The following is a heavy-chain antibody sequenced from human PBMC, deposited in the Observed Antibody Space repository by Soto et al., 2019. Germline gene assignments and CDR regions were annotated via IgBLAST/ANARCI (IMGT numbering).Heavy chain of an antibody. J-gene: IGHJ5*02. CDR3: AKGPNSGFAP. CDR1: GYTFTTYG. CDR2: ISPFNGNR. D-gene: IGHD3-10*01. Sequence: QVQLVQSGAEVKKPGASVKLSCKASGYTFTTYGFTWVRQAPGQGLEWMGWISPFNGNRNYAQNFQGRVTMTTDTPTSTANKELRSLRPADPPVYSCAKGPNSGFAPWGQGTLVTVSS. V-gene: IGHV1-18*01.